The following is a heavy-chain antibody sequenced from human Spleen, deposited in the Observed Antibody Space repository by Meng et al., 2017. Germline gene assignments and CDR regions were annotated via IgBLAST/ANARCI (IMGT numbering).Heavy chain of an antibody. Sequence: QVQPVQSRPEVKKPGASVKVTCKASDYTFTGYGVSWVRQAHGQGPEWMACFCAHDGDTSHAPKFQGRVTVSADRPTATAYMELRSLRSDDTAVYYCARGTPGRSYSDYWGQGTLVTVSS. J-gene: IGHJ4*02. CDR3: ARGTPGRSYSDY. V-gene: IGHV1-18*01. D-gene: IGHD3-10*01. CDR1: DYTFTGYG. CDR2: FCAHDGDT.